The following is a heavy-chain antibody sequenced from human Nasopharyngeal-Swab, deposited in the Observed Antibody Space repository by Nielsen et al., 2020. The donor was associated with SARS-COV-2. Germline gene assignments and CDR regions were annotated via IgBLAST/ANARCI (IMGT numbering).Heavy chain of an antibody. V-gene: IGHV3-9*01. CDR1: GFTFDDFV. J-gene: IGHJ4*02. Sequence: GGSLRLSCAASGFTFDDFVMYWVRQAPGKGLEWVSGISSNSKNIGYADSVKGRFTISRDDAKNSLYLQMNSLRAEDTALYYCANGRDWGQGTLVTVSS. CDR3: ANGRD. CDR2: ISSNSKNI.